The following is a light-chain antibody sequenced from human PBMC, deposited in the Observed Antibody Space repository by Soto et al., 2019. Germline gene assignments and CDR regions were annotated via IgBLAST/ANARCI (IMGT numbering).Light chain of an antibody. CDR3: QQYNNWPRT. Sequence: EIVLTQSPATLSLSPGERATLSCRASQGVSSYLAWYQQKPGQAPRLLIYDASNRATGIPARFSGSGPGTDFTLTISSLEPEDLAVYYCQQYNNWPRTFGQGTRLEI. CDR1: QGVSSY. V-gene: IGKV3D-11*01. CDR2: DAS. J-gene: IGKJ5*01.